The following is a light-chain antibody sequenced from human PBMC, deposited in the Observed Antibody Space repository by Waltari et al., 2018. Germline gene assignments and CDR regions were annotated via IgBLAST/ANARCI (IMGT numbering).Light chain of an antibody. CDR1: QNINTY. CDR3: QQTYSTSL. CDR2: AAI. Sequence: DMQMKQSPSSLSASVGDRITISCRASQNINTYINWYQQKPGKAHKLLIYAAINLQSGVPARFRGSGSGTDFSLTISSLQPEDSATYYCQQTYSTSLFGQGTKLEIK. J-gene: IGKJ2*01. V-gene: IGKV1-39*01.